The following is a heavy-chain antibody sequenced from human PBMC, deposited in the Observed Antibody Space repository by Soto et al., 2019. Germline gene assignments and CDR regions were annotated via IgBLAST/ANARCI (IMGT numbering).Heavy chain of an antibody. J-gene: IGHJ5*02. V-gene: IGHV3-15*07. CDR2: IKSKTDGGTT. Sequence: GGSLRLSCAASGFTFSNAWMNWVRQAPGKGLEWVGRIKSKTDGGTTDYAAPVKGRFTISRDDSKNTLYLQMNSLKTEDTAVYYCTTDHAYYYDSSGYYYGYHWGQGTLVTVSS. D-gene: IGHD3-22*01. CDR1: GFTFSNAW. CDR3: TTDHAYYYDSSGYYYGYH.